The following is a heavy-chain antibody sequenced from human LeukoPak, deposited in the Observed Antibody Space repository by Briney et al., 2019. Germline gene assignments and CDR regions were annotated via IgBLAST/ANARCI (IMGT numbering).Heavy chain of an antibody. CDR3: ARPYARGLTYYYYYMAV. D-gene: IGHD2-8*01. Sequence: SGGSLRLSCAASGFTVSSNYMNWVRQAPGKGLERVSVIYIDSSTYYADSVKGRFTISRDISKNTVYLQMNSLRAEDTAAYYCARPYARGLTYYYYYMAVWGKGTTVT. V-gene: IGHV3-53*01. CDR1: GFTVSSNY. J-gene: IGHJ6*03. CDR2: IYIDSST.